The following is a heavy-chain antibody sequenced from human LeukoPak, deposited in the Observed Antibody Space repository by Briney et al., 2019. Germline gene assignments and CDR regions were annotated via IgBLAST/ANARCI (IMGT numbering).Heavy chain of an antibody. CDR1: GFTFSSYS. CDR3: ARGYYYGSGSYYPPYYFDY. Sequence: GGSLRLSCAASGFTFSSYSMNWVRQAPGKGLEWVSSISSISSYIYYADSVKGRFTISRDNAKNSLYLQMNSLRAEDTAVYYCARGYYYGSGSYYPPYYFDYWGQGTLVTVSS. J-gene: IGHJ4*02. CDR2: ISSISSYI. V-gene: IGHV3-21*01. D-gene: IGHD3-10*01.